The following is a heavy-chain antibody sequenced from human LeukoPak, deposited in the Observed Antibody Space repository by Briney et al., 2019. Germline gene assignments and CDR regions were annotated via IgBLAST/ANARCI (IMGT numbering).Heavy chain of an antibody. CDR3: ARQLGYCSSTSCYPYFDY. CDR2: IYYIGNT. D-gene: IGHD2-2*01. V-gene: IGHV4-59*01. J-gene: IGHJ4*02. CDR1: GGSISSYY. Sequence: SGTLSLTCTVSGGSISSYYWSWIRQSPGKGLEWIGYIYYIGNTNYNPSLKSRVTISVDTSKNQFSLKLSSVTAADTAVYYCARQLGYCSSTSCYPYFDYWGQGTLVTVSS.